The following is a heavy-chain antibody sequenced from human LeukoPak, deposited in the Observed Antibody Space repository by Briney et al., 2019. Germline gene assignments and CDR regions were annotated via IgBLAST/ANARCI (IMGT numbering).Heavy chain of an antibody. CDR3: ARDLSSGHPGGFDY. CDR1: GFTFRSYN. Sequence: PGGSLRLSCAASGFTFRSYNMDWVRQAPGKGLEWVSSITNSGSYIYYADSVKGRFTISRDNAKNSVYLQMNSLTVEDTAVYFCARDLSSGHPGGFDYWGQGALVTVSS. J-gene: IGHJ4*02. D-gene: IGHD3-3*01. CDR2: ITNSGSYI. V-gene: IGHV3-21*01.